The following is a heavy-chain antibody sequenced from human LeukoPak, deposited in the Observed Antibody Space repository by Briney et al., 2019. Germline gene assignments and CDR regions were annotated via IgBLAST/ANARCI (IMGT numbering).Heavy chain of an antibody. D-gene: IGHD6-19*01. V-gene: IGHV4-34*01. J-gene: IGHJ4*02. CDR1: GGSFSGYY. CDR2: INHSGST. CDR3: ARGRQWLVRNGFDY. Sequence: SETLSLTCAVYGGSFSGYYWSWIRPPPGKGLEWVGEINHSGSTNYNPSLKSRVTISVDTSKNQFSLKLSSVTAADTAVYYCARGRQWLVRNGFDYWGQGTLVTVSS.